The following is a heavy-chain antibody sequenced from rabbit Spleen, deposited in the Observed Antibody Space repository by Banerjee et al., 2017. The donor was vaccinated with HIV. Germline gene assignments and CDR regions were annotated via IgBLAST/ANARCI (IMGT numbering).Heavy chain of an antibody. CDR3: ARETSSGWGIVSFYFSL. CDR2: IHAGSSNNI. Sequence: QSLEESGGDLVKPGASLTLTCTASRFSFSSRYYMCWVRQAPGKGLEWIACIHAGSSNNIYYATWAKGRFTISKTSSTTVTLQMTSLTAADTATYFCARETSSGWGIVSFYFSLWGPGTLVTVS. J-gene: IGHJ4*01. V-gene: IGHV1S40*01. D-gene: IGHD4-1*01. CDR1: RFSFSSRYY.